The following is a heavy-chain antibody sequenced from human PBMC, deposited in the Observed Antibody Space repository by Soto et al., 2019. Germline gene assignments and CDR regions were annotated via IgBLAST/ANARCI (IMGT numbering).Heavy chain of an antibody. Sequence: GGSLRLSCAASGFSFSSYGMHWVRQAPGKGLDWVAVIWYDGSNEYYAESVKGRFTISRDNSKNTLYVQMNSLTVEDTAVYYCARAQYTGSYFDACDVWGQGTMVTVS. V-gene: IGHV3-33*03. CDR1: GFSFSSYG. J-gene: IGHJ3*01. D-gene: IGHD1-26*01. CDR2: IWYDGSNE. CDR3: ARAQYTGSYFDACDV.